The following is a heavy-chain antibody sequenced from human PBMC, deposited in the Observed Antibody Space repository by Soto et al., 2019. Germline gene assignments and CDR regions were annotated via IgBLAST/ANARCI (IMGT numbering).Heavy chain of an antibody. J-gene: IGHJ6*02. Sequence: PGGALRLFCAASGFTFSSYGMHWVRQAPGKGLEWVAVIWYDGSNKYYADSVKGRFTISRDNSKNTLYLQMNSLRAEDTAVYYCARDRKGGSPGAYYYYYGMDVWGQGTTVTVSS. V-gene: IGHV3-33*01. CDR2: IWYDGSNK. D-gene: IGHD1-26*01. CDR3: ARDRKGGSPGAYYYYYGMDV. CDR1: GFTFSSYG.